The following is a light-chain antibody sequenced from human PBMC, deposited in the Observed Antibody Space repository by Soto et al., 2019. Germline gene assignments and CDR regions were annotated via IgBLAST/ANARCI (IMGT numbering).Light chain of an antibody. CDR1: SSDVGAYIF. V-gene: IGLV2-14*01. J-gene: IGLJ1*01. CDR3: DSFRTSNSYV. CDR2: DIT. Sequence: QSVLTQPASVSGSPGQSITISCTGTSSDVGAYIFVSWYQQYPGKAPKLMIYDITNRPSGVSNRFSGSKAGNTASLTISGLQAEDEPDYYCDSFRTSNSYVFATGTKVTGL.